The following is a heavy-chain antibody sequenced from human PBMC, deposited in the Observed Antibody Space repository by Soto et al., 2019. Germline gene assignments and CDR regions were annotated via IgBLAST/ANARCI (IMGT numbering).Heavy chain of an antibody. V-gene: IGHV2-70*13. CDR3: ARSIRGPRRFNGMDC. D-gene: IGHD1-20*01. J-gene: IGHJ6*02. Sequence: SGPTLVNPTQTLTLTCTFSGFSLSTSGMCVSWIRQPPGKALEWLALIERDDDDKYYSTSLKTRLTISKDTRKNQVVLTMANMEPADTGTYYCARSIRGPRRFNGMDCRGQGTTVIVS. CDR1: GFSLSTSGMC. CDR2: IERDDDDK.